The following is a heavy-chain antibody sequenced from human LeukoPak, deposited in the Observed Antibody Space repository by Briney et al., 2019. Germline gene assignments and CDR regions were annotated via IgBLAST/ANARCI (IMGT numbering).Heavy chain of an antibody. V-gene: IGHV3-48*01. D-gene: IGHD3-10*01. J-gene: IGHJ6*02. CDR3: ATTPGAYYYYHMDV. Sequence: GGSLRLSCAAPGFTFSSYGMNWVRQAPGRGLEWVSYISSRSTTIYYADSVKGRFTISRDNSKNTLYLQMNSLRAEDTAVYYCATTPGAYYYYHMDVWAKGPRSPSP. CDR1: GFTFSSYG. CDR2: ISSRSTTI.